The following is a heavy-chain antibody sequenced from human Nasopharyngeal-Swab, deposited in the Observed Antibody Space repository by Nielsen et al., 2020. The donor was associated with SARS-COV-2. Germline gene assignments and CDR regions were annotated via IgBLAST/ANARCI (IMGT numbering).Heavy chain of an antibody. Sequence: ASVKVSCKASGYKFTSYYIHWVRQAPGQGLEWMGVINPSIYSTTYAQKFQGRVSMTRDTSTSTVYMEVSSLTSEDTAMYFCARDFYGSGTYYFDYWGQGTLVPSPQ. CDR3: ARDFYGSGTYYFDY. CDR2: INPSIYST. J-gene: IGHJ4*02. V-gene: IGHV1-46*01. D-gene: IGHD3-10*01. CDR1: GYKFTSYY.